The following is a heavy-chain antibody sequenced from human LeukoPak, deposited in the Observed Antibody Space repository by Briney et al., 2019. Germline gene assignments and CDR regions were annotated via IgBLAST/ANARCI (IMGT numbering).Heavy chain of an antibody. J-gene: IGHJ5*02. Sequence: PGGSLRLSCAASGFTFSSYSMNWVRQAPGKGLEWVSSISTSSSYISYADSVKGRFTISRDNAKNSLYLQMNSLRVEDTAVYYCARWPGYFDWLSHRDKYNWFDPWGQGTLVTVSS. CDR3: ARWPGYFDWLSHRDKYNWFDP. V-gene: IGHV3-21*01. D-gene: IGHD3-9*01. CDR2: ISTSSSYI. CDR1: GFTFSSYS.